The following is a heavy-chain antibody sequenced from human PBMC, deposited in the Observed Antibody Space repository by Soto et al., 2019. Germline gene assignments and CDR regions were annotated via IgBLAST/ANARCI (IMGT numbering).Heavy chain of an antibody. Sequence: QVQLVESGGGVVQPGRSLRLSCASSGFTFSTYSMHWVRQAPGKGLEWVAGLSYDGDNKKYTDSVKGRFTISRDISTNTLFLHMNSLRGEDTAVYYCARESWELSAGWFDPWGQGTLVTVSS. V-gene: IGHV3-30-3*01. J-gene: IGHJ5*02. CDR3: ARESWELSAGWFDP. CDR2: LSYDGDNK. D-gene: IGHD1-26*01. CDR1: GFTFSTYS.